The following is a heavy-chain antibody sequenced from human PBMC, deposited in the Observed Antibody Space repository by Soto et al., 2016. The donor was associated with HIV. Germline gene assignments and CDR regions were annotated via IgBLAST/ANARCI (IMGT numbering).Heavy chain of an antibody. CDR3: AREDTAMVTHYFDY. V-gene: IGHV1-69*12. CDR1: GGTFNSYA. D-gene: IGHD5-18*01. J-gene: IGHJ4*02. CDR2: IIPIFGTA. Sequence: QVQLVQSGAEVKTPGSSVKVSCKASGGTFNSYAINWVRQAPGQGLEWMGGIIPIFGTANYAQKFQGRVTITADESTSTAYMELSSLRSEDTAVYYCAREDTAMVTHYFDYWGQGTLVTVSS.